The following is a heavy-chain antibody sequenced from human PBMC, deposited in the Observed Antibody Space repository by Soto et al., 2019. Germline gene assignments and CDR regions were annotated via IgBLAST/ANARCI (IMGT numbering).Heavy chain of an antibody. CDR2: IYYSGST. J-gene: IGHJ4*02. V-gene: IGHV4-59*01. Sequence: QVQLQASGPGLVKPSESLSLTFTVSGGSISSYYWSWIRQPPGKGLEWIGYIYYSGSTNYNPALKGRVTTSVDTSKNQFSLKLSSATGADTAVYYCARSRGGYFAYWAQGTLVTVSS. CDR1: GGSISSYY. CDR3: ARSRGGYFAY. D-gene: IGHD3-16*01.